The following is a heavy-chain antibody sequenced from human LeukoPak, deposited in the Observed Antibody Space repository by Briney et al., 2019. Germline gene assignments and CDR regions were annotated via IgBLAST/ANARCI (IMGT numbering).Heavy chain of an antibody. Sequence: GGSLRLSCAASGFTFSSYWMHWVRQAPGKGLVWVSRINSDGSSTSYADSVKGRFTISRDNAKNSLYLQMNSLRAEDTALYYCAKIHYGEYYFDYWGQGTLVTVSS. CDR3: AKIHYGEYYFDY. CDR2: INSDGSST. V-gene: IGHV3-74*01. CDR1: GFTFSSYW. J-gene: IGHJ4*02. D-gene: IGHD4-17*01.